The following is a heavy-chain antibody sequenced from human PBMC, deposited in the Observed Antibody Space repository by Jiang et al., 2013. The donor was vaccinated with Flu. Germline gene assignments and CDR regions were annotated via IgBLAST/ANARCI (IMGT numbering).Heavy chain of an antibody. V-gene: IGHV2-70*04. CDR1: GFSLNTVGVR. CDR3: ARISDWGFWFDS. J-gene: IGHJ5*01. CDR2: IDWDDDK. D-gene: IGHD7-27*01. Sequence: TLTLTCTFSGFSLNTVGVRVNWIRPAPTGRALEWLARIDWDDDKFYSTSLKTRLAISKDTSKNQVVLTLTNVGPVDTATYYCARISDWGFWFDSWGQGTLVTVSS.